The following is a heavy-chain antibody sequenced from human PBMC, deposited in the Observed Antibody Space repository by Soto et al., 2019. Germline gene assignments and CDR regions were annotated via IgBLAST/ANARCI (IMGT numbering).Heavy chain of an antibody. CDR1: GGSISIGGYY. J-gene: IGHJ5*02. Sequence: TLSLTSTASGGSISIGGYYWSWIRQHPGKCLEWIGYIYYSGSTYYNPSLKSRVTISVDTSKNQFSLKLSSVTAADTAVYYCARDRSSARGWFDPWGQGTLVTVSS. D-gene: IGHD6-25*01. V-gene: IGHV4-31*03. CDR2: IYYSGST. CDR3: ARDRSSARGWFDP.